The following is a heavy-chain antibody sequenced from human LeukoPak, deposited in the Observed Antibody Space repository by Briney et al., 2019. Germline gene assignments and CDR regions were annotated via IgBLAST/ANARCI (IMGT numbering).Heavy chain of an antibody. Sequence: GGSLRLSCAASGFTFSNYAMGWVRQAPGKGLEWVATISVSGGSTYYADSVEGRFTISRDNSKDTLYLQMNSLRAEDTAVYYCAKLVGAATGYWGQGTLVTVSS. CDR3: AKLVGAATGY. J-gene: IGHJ4*02. CDR2: ISVSGGST. D-gene: IGHD1-26*01. CDR1: GFTFSNYA. V-gene: IGHV3-23*01.